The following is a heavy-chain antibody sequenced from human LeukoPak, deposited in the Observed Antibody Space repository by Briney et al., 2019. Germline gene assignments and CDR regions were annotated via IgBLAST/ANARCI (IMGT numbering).Heavy chain of an antibody. CDR3: ATEGPYCGGDCYPYFQH. CDR1: GYTFTDYY. Sequence: ASVKISCKVSGYTFTDYYMHWVQQAPGKGLEWMGLVDPEDGETIYAEKFQGRVTIPADTSTDTAYMELSSLRSEDTAVYYCATEGPYCGGDCYPYFQHWGQGTLVTVSS. J-gene: IGHJ1*01. V-gene: IGHV1-69-2*01. D-gene: IGHD2-21*02. CDR2: VDPEDGET.